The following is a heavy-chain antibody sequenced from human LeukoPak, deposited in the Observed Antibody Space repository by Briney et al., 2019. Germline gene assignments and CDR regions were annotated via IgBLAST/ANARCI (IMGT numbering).Heavy chain of an antibody. D-gene: IGHD2-2*01. J-gene: IGHJ4*02. V-gene: IGHV3-11*04. CDR3: ARGDRTTTSLDY. CDR2: ISSSGSTI. Sequence: PGGSLRLSCAASGFTFSDYYMSWIRQAPGKGLEWVSYISSSGSTIYYADSVKGRFIISRENAKHSLYLQMNSLRAEDTAVYYCARGDRTTTSLDYWGQGTLVTVSS. CDR1: GFTFSDYY.